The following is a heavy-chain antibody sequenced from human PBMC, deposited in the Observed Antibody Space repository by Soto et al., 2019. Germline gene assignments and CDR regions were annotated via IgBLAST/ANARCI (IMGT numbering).Heavy chain of an antibody. CDR2: ISHDGSNK. CDR3: ARSYDSRGYCQIDA. V-gene: IGHV3-30-3*01. D-gene: IGHD3-22*01. Sequence: GGSMRLSCLISVFTFSSYAMHWVRQSPGKGLEWVAVISHDGSNKYYADSVKDRFTISRDNSKSTLYLQMNSLRAADTAVDYCARSYDSRGYCQIDAWGRAALGTDS. J-gene: IGHJ5*02. CDR1: VFTFSSYA.